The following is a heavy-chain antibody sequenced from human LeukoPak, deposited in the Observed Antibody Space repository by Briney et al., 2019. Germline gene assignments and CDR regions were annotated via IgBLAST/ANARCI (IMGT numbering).Heavy chain of an antibody. CDR2: ISYDGSNK. J-gene: IGHJ4*02. D-gene: IGHD3-16*02. V-gene: IGHV3-30*04. CDR3: ARGPSL. Sequence: PGGSLRLSCAASGFTFSSYAMHWVRQAPGKGLEWVAVISYDGSNKYYADSVKGRFTISRDNSKNTLYLQMNSLRAEDTAVYCCARGPSLWGQGTLVTVSS. CDR1: GFTFSSYA.